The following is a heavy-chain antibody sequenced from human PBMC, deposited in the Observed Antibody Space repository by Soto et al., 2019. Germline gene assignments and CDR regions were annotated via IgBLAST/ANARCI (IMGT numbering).Heavy chain of an antibody. J-gene: IGHJ4*02. V-gene: IGHV1-69*12. CDR2: IIPIFGTA. Sequence: QVQLVQSGAEVKKPGSSVKVSCKASGGTFSSYAISWVRQAPGQGLEWMGGIIPIFGTANYAQKFQGRVTITADESTSAVYMELSSLRSEDTAVYYCARSPPLLWFGSSMSYWGQGTLVTVSS. CDR3: ARSPPLLWFGSSMSY. D-gene: IGHD3-10*01. CDR1: GGTFSSYA.